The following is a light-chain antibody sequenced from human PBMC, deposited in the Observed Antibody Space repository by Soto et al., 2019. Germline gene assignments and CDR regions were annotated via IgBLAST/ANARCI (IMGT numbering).Light chain of an antibody. CDR3: QRYDSFRT. J-gene: IGKJ1*01. V-gene: IGKV1-33*01. Sequence: EIRMTQSPSSLPASVGDRVTIACQASQDIKNFLNWYQQRPGEAPKLLIFHTSNLEAGVPSRFSGSGSGTSFTLTITSLQPEDFATYYCQRYDSFRTFGQGTKVEI. CDR2: HTS. CDR1: QDIKNF.